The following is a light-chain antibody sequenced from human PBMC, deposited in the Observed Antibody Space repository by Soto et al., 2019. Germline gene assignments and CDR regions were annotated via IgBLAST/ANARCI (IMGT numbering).Light chain of an antibody. V-gene: IGKV1-9*01. J-gene: IGKJ5*01. Sequence: DIQMTQSPSSLSASVGDRVTITCRASQSISSYLAWYQQKPGKAPKLLIYAASTLQSRVPSRFSGSGSGTDFTLTISSLQPEAFATYYCQQLNSYPPTFGQGTRLEIK. CDR1: QSISSY. CDR2: AAS. CDR3: QQLNSYPPT.